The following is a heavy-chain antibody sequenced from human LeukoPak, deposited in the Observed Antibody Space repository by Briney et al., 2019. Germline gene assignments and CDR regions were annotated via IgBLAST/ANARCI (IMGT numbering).Heavy chain of an antibody. CDR2: IYYSGST. CDR3: ARLRPDRPVWFDP. CDR1: GGSICSSSYY. V-gene: IGHV4-39*01. D-gene: IGHD1-14*01. J-gene: IGHJ5*02. Sequence: SETLSRTCSGSGGSICSSSYYWGWIRQPPGKGLERIGSIYYSGSTYYNPSLKSRVTISVDMSKNQFSLKLSSVTAADTAVYYCARLRPDRPVWFDPWGQGTLVTVSS.